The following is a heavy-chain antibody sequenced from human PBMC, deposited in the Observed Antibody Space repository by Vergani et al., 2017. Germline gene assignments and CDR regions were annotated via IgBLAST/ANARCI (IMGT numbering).Heavy chain of an antibody. D-gene: IGHD3-10*01. CDR3: ARDIRSRTGNGMDV. J-gene: IGHJ6*02. V-gene: IGHV4-31*03. CDR1: GGSVSSGSYY. CDR2: IYYSGST. Sequence: QVQLQESGPGLVKPSETLSLTCTVSGGSVSSGSYYWSWIRQPPGKGLEWIGYIYYSGSTYYNPSLKSRVTISVDTSKNQFSLKLSSVTAADTAVYYCARDIRSRTGNGMDVWGQGTTVTVSS.